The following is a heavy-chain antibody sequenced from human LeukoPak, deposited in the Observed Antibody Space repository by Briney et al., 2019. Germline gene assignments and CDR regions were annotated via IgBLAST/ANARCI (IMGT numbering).Heavy chain of an antibody. V-gene: IGHV3-23*01. J-gene: IGHJ4*02. CDR3: AKGLGDEGGSGFPGY. CDR2: ISGSGGDT. Sequence: GGSLRLSCVASGFTFSSFAMSWVRQAPGKGLEWVSSISGSGGDTYYADSVKGRFIISRDNSKNTLYLQMNSLRAEDTAVFYCAKGLGDEGGSGFPGYWGQGTLVTVSS. CDR1: GFTFSSFA. D-gene: IGHD3-10*01.